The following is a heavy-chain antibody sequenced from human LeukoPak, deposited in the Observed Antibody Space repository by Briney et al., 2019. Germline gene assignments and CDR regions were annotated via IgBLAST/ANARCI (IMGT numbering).Heavy chain of an antibody. CDR2: TSAYNGNT. D-gene: IGHD3-22*01. V-gene: IGHV1-18*01. J-gene: IGHJ4*02. Sequence: GASVKVSCKASGYTFTSYGISWVRQAPGQGLEWMGWTSAYNGNTNYAQKLQGRVTMTTDTSTSTAYMELRSLRSDDTAVYYCARVYYDSSGQPFDYWGQGTLVTVSS. CDR1: GYTFTSYG. CDR3: ARVYYDSSGQPFDY.